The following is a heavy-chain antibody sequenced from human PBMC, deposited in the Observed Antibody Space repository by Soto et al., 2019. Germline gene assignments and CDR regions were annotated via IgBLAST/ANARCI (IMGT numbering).Heavy chain of an antibody. D-gene: IGHD5-12*01. CDR3: ARVGLGGSRLGGPPTNWFDP. V-gene: IGHV4-61*01. Sequence: SETLSLTCTVSGGSVSSGSYYWSWIRQPPGKGLEWIGYIYYSGSTNYNPSLKSRVTISVDTSKNQFSLKLSSVTAADTAVYYCARVGLGGSRLGGPPTNWFDPWGQGTLVTVSS. CDR1: GGSVSSGSYY. J-gene: IGHJ5*02. CDR2: IYYSGST.